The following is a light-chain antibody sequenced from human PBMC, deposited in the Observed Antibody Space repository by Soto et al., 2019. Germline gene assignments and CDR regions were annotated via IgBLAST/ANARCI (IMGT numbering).Light chain of an antibody. CDR1: QSISSW. J-gene: IGKJ2*01. CDR2: DAS. Sequence: DIQMTQSPSTLSASLGDRVTITCRASQSISSWLAWYQQKPGKAPKLLIYDASSLESGVPSRFSGSGSGTEFTLTISSLQPDDFATYYCQQYNSYSQYTFGQGTKVDIK. V-gene: IGKV1-5*01. CDR3: QQYNSYSQYT.